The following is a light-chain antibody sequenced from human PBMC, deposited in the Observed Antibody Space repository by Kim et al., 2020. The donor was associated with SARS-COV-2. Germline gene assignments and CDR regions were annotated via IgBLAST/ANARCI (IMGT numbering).Light chain of an antibody. CDR3: QVWDSSTGV. CDR2: SDR. J-gene: IGLJ2*01. CDR1: NIGSKK. Sequence: SYELTQPLSVSVALGQTASITCGGNNIGSKKVHWYQQKPGQAPVLVIYSDRHRPSGIPERFSGSNSGNTATLTISRAQAGDEADYYCQVWDSSTGVFGGGTQLTVL. V-gene: IGLV3-9*01.